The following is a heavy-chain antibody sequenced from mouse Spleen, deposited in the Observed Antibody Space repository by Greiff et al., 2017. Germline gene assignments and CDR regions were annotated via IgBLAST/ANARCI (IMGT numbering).Heavy chain of an antibody. CDR1: GFTFSSYA. V-gene: IGHV5-6-5*01. CDR3: ARGKSYPPWFAY. Sequence: EVQLQQSGGGLVKPGGSLKLSCAASGFTFSSYAMSWVRQTPEKRLEWVASISSGGSTYYPDSVKGRFTISRDNARNILYLQMSSLRSEDTAMYYCARGKSYPPWFAYWGQGTLVTVSA. CDR2: ISSGGST. D-gene: IGHD2-12*01. J-gene: IGHJ3*01.